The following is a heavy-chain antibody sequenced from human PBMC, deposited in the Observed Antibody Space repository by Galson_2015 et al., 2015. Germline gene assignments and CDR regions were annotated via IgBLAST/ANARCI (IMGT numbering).Heavy chain of an antibody. J-gene: IGHJ5*02. CDR1: GFSFSMYA. D-gene: IGHD2-21*01. V-gene: IGHV3-23*01. Sequence: SLRLSCAVSGFSFSMYAMSWVRQAPGKGLEWVSVISVSGGTTYYADSVKGRFTVSRDSSLYLQMNSLTVDDTGVCYCAKTRRPFGNVVASPPFNPWGQGTRFT. CDR2: ISVSGGTT. CDR3: AKTRRPFGNVVASPPFNP.